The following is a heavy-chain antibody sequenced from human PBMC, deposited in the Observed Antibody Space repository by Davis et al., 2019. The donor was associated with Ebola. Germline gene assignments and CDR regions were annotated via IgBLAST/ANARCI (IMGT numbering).Heavy chain of an antibody. CDR2: IYYSGST. CDR1: GGSISSRSYY. D-gene: IGHD2-15*01. V-gene: IGHV4-39*01. CDR3: ASREVAPGPVDY. J-gene: IGHJ4*02. Sequence: MPSETLSLTCTVSGGSISSRSYYWGWIRQTPGKGLEWIGSIYYSGSTDYNPSLKSRVTISVDTSRNQFSLRLNSVTAADTAVYYCASREVAPGPVDYWGQGTLVSVSS.